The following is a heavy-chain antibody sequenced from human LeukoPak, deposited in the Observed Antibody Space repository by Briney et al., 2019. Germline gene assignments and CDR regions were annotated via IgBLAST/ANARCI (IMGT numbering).Heavy chain of an antibody. V-gene: IGHV4-39*01. CDR3: ASHSSGWYYFDY. Sequence: SETLSLTCTVSGGSISSSSYYWGWIRQPPGKGLEWIGSIYYSGSTYYNPSLKSRVTISVDTSKNQFSLKLSSVTAADTAVYYCASHSSGWYYFDYWGQGTLVTVFS. CDR1: GGSISSSSYY. CDR2: IYYSGST. D-gene: IGHD6-19*01. J-gene: IGHJ4*02.